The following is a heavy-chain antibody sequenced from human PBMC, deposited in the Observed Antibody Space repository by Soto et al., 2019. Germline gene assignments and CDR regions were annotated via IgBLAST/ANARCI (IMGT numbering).Heavy chain of an antibody. Sequence: LGGSLRLSCSASEFTFSTYAMPWVRQAPGKGLEYVSSISSNGGSTYYADSVKGRFIISRDNSKNTLYLQMSSLRGEDTAVYYCVKDRYVDYWGQGTLVTVSS. CDR3: VKDRYVDY. V-gene: IGHV3-64D*06. J-gene: IGHJ4*02. CDR2: ISSNGGST. CDR1: EFTFSTYA.